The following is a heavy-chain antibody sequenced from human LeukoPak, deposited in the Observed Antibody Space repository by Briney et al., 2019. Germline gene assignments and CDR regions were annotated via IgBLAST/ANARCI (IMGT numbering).Heavy chain of an antibody. Sequence: GGSLRLSCAASGFTFSSYAMSWVRQAPGKGLEWVSAISGSGGSTYYADSVKGRFTISRDNSKNTLHLQMNSLRAEDTAVYYCATYYYDSSDFDYWGQGTLVTVSS. CDR3: ATYYYDSSDFDY. D-gene: IGHD3-22*01. J-gene: IGHJ4*02. CDR1: GFTFSSYA. V-gene: IGHV3-23*01. CDR2: ISGSGGST.